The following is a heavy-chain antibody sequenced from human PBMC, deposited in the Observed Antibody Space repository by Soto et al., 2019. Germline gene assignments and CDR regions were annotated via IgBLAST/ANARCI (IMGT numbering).Heavy chain of an antibody. CDR1: GFDISSYG. Sequence: SGGSLRLSCAASGFDISSYGMHWVRQASGKGLEWVAVISYDGSKKYYADSVEGRFTISRDNSKNTLYLQMDSLRAEDTAVYYCAKDTSYYYGSGSYPAHYYFDYWGQGTLVTVSS. CDR2: ISYDGSKK. J-gene: IGHJ4*02. CDR3: AKDTSYYYGSGSYPAHYYFDY. V-gene: IGHV3-30*18. D-gene: IGHD3-10*01.